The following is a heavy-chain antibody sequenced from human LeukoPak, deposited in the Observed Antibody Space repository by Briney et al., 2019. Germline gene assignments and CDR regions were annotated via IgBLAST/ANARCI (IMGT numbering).Heavy chain of an antibody. J-gene: IGHJ6*04. CDR1: GFTFSSYD. Sequence: PGGSLRLSCAASGFTFSSYDMHWVRQAPGKGLEWVAVISYDGSNKYYADSVKGRFTISRDNSKNTLYLQMNSLRAEDTAVYYCARDGRSAAIGDYYYGMDVWGKGTTVTVSS. V-gene: IGHV3-30*04. CDR2: ISYDGSNK. D-gene: IGHD2-2*01. CDR3: ARDGRSAAIGDYYYGMDV.